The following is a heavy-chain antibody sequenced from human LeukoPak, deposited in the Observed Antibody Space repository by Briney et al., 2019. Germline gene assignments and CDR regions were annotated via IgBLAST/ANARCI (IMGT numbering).Heavy chain of an antibody. CDR2: IYYSGST. J-gene: IGHJ4*02. Sequence: PSETLSLTCTVSGGSISSYYWSWIRQPPGKGLEWIGYIYYSGSTNYNPSLKSRVTISVDTSKNQFSLKLSSVTAADTAVYYCARGSLAVAGTYDYWGQGTLVTVSS. CDR3: ARGSLAVAGTYDY. V-gene: IGHV4-59*12. CDR1: GGSISSYY. D-gene: IGHD6-19*01.